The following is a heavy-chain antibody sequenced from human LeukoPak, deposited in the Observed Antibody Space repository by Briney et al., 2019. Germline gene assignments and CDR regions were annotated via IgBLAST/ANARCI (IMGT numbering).Heavy chain of an antibody. Sequence: GRSLRLSCTASGFTGSGFSFGDYPMSWFRQAPGKGLEWVAFIRGKAYGGTTEYAASVKGRFTISRDDSKSIAYLQMNSLKSEDTAVDCCSGDWVGSTTVNWGQGTLVAVAA. D-gene: IGHD1-26*01. CDR1: GFTGSGFSFGDYP. CDR3: SGDWVGSTTVN. V-gene: IGHV3-49*03. J-gene: IGHJ4*02. CDR2: IRGKAYGGTT.